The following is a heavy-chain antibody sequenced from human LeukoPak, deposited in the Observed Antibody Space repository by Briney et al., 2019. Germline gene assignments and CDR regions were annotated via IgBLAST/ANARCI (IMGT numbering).Heavy chain of an antibody. V-gene: IGHV3-30*02. J-gene: IGHJ4*02. CDR1: GFTFSSYG. D-gene: IGHD3-16*01. CDR3: AKGYDYVWGSCVY. CDR2: IRYDGSNK. Sequence: GGSLRLSCAASGFTFSSYGMHWVRQAPGKGLEWVAFIRYDGSNKYYADSVRGRFTISRDNSKNTLYLQMNSLRAEDTAVYYCAKGYDYVWGSCVYWGQGTLVTVSS.